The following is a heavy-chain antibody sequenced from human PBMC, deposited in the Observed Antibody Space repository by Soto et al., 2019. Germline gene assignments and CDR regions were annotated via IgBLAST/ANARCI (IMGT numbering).Heavy chain of an antibody. CDR3: ARGRRIPHLLKGPRTNWFDP. D-gene: IGHD1-1*01. CDR2: INHSGST. J-gene: IGHJ5*02. V-gene: IGHV4-34*01. Sequence: KPSETLSLTCAVYGGSFSGYYWSWIRQPPGKGLEWIGEINHSGSTNYNPSLKSRVTISVDTSKNQFSLKLSSVTAADTAVYYCARGRRIPHLLKGPRTNWFDPWGQGTLVTVSS. CDR1: GGSFSGYY.